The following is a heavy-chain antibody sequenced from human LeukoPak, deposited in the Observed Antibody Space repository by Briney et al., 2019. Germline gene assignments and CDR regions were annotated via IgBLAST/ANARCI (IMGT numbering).Heavy chain of an antibody. CDR2: INPNSGGT. CDR3: ARSNNYYDSSGYYV. J-gene: IGHJ4*02. D-gene: IGHD3-22*01. Sequence: ASVKVSCKASGYTFTGYYMHWVRQAPGQGLEWMGWINPNSGGTNYAQKFQGRVTMTRDTSISTAYMELSRLRSVDTAVYYCARSNNYYDSSGYYVWGQGTLVTVSS. CDR1: GYTFTGYY. V-gene: IGHV1-2*02.